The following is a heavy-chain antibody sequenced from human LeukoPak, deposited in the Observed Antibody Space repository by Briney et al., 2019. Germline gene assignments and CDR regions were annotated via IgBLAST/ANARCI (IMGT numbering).Heavy chain of an antibody. CDR3: AKPGGYSSGNGPGY. CDR1: GFTFSSNA. Sequence: GGSLRLSCAASGFTFSSNALSWVRQAPGKGLEWVSAISGSGYSTCYADSVKGRFTISRDNSKNTLYLQMNSLRAEDTAVYYCAKPGGYSSGNGPGYWGHGTLVTVSS. J-gene: IGHJ4*01. CDR2: ISGSGYST. D-gene: IGHD6-19*01. V-gene: IGHV3-23*01.